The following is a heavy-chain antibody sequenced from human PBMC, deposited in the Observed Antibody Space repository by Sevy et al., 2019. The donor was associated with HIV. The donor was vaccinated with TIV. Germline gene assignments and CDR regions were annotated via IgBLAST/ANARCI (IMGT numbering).Heavy chain of an antibody. D-gene: IGHD3-10*01. CDR2: ISYDGGNK. Sequence: GGSLRLSCAASGFTFNTYAMHWVRQAPGKGLDWLTFISYDGGNKYYADSVKGRFTISRDNSKSMVYLQMNSLRAADTGLYSCASAPQGGSDVITPPDYWGQGTLVTVSS. V-gene: IGHV3-30-3*01. CDR3: ASAPQGGSDVITPPDY. J-gene: IGHJ4*02. CDR1: GFTFNTYA.